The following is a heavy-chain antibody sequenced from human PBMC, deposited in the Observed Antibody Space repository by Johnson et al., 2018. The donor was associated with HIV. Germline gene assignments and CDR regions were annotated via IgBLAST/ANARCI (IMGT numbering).Heavy chain of an antibody. J-gene: IGHJ3*02. V-gene: IGHV3-33*08. CDR3: TTGSFFDI. CDR2: IYDDGSNR. CDR1: GFTFSNYG. Sequence: QVQVVESGGGVVQPGRSLRLSCVASGFTFSNYGMHWVRQAPGTGLEWVAVIYDDGSNRYYAASVKGRFTISRDNSKNTLYLQMNSLKTEDTAVYYCTTGSFFDIWGQGTMVTVSS.